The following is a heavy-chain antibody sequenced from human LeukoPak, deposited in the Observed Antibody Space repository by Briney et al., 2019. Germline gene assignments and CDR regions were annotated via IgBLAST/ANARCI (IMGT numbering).Heavy chain of an antibody. CDR2: INPNSGGT. J-gene: IGHJ4*02. Sequence: ASVKVSCKTSGYTFTGYYMHWVRQAPGHGLEWMGWINPNSGGTNYAEKFKGRVTMTRDTSINTAYMELSSLRSDDTAVYYCAKTYDSGAYYPDYWGQGTLVTVSS. CDR3: AKTYDSGAYYPDY. CDR1: GYTFTGYY. V-gene: IGHV1-2*02. D-gene: IGHD3-22*01.